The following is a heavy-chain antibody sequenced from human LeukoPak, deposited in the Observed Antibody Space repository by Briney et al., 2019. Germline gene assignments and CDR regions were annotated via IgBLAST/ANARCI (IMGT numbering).Heavy chain of an antibody. J-gene: IGHJ3*02. CDR2: ISSSGSTI. Sequence: GGSLRLSCAASGFTFSDYYMSWIRQAPGKGLEWVSYISSSGSTISYADSVKGRFTISRDNAKNSLYLQMNSLRAEDTAVYYCARDLNYLANDAFHIWGQGTVVTVSS. D-gene: IGHD1-7*01. CDR1: GFTFSDYY. CDR3: ARDLNYLANDAFHI. V-gene: IGHV3-11*04.